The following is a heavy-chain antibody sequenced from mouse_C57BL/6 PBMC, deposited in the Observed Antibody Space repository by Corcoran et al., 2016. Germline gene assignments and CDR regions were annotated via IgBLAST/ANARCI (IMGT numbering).Heavy chain of an antibody. CDR2: INPNNGGT. J-gene: IGHJ2*01. Sequence: EVQLQQSGPELVKPGASVKISCKASGYTFTDYYMDWVKQSHGKSLEWIGDINPNNGGTSYNQKFKGNATLTVDKSSSTAYMELRSLTSEDSGVYYCARFHVSFDYWGQGTTLTVST. CDR3: ARFHVSFDY. V-gene: IGHV1-26*01. CDR1: GYTFTDYY.